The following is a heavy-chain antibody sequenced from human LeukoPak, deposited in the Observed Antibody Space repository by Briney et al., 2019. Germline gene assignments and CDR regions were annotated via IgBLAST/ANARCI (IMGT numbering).Heavy chain of an antibody. D-gene: IGHD6-19*01. CDR3: AKGGQWLVLSAFDI. CDR1: GFTFSSYA. J-gene: IGHJ3*02. CDR2: ISGSGGST. V-gene: IGHV3-23*01. Sequence: GGSLRLSCASSGFTFSSYAMSWVRQAPGKGLEWVSAISGSGGSTYYADSVKGRFTTSRDNSKNTLYLQMNSLRAEDTAVYYCAKGGQWLVLSAFDIWGQGTMVTVSS.